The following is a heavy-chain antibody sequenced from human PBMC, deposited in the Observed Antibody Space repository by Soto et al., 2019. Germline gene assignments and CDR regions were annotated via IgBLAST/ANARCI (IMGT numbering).Heavy chain of an antibody. V-gene: IGHV1-58*01. D-gene: IGHD3-10*01. CDR1: GFTFTSSA. J-gene: IGHJ6*02. CDR2: IVVGSGNT. Sequence: SVKVSCKASGFTFTSSAVQWVRQARGQRLEWIGWIVVGSGNTNYAQKFQERVTIIRDMSTSTAYMELSSLRSEDTAVYYWAADLSGFGGLPARYYGMDVWGQATTVTV. CDR3: AADLSGFGGLPARYYGMDV.